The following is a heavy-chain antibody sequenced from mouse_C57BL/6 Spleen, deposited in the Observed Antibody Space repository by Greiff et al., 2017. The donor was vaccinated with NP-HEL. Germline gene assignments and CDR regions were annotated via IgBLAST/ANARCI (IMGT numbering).Heavy chain of an antibody. J-gene: IGHJ2*01. CDR1: GYTFTSYW. CDR2: IDPSDSYT. Sequence: VQLHQSGAELVRPGTSVKLSCKASGYTFTSYWMHWVKQRPGQGLEWIGVIDPSDSYTNYNQKFKGKATLTVDTSSSTAYMQLSSLTSEDSAVYYCAIIYYGNYNFDYWGQGTTLTVSS. CDR3: AIIYYGNYNFDY. V-gene: IGHV1-59*01. D-gene: IGHD2-1*01.